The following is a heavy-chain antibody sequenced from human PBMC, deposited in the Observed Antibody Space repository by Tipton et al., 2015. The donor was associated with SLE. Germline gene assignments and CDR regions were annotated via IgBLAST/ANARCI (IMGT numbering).Heavy chain of an antibody. D-gene: IGHD3-3*01. Sequence: TLSLTCTVSGDSITRGNYYWTWIRQPAGKGLEWIGRFFSSESTDYNPSLKSRVTISLDTSNNQFSPRLSSVTAADTAVYFCARADFWGGYLDSWGQGTLATVSS. CDR1: GDSITRGNYY. CDR2: FFSSEST. CDR3: ARADFWGGYLDS. J-gene: IGHJ4*02. V-gene: IGHV4-61*02.